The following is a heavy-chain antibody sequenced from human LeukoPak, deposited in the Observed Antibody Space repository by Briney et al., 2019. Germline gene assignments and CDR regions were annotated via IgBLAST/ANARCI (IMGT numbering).Heavy chain of an antibody. CDR1: GYTFTGYY. Sequence: ASVTVSCKASGYTFTGYYMHWVRQAPGQGLAWMGWINPNSGGTNYAQKFQGRVTMTRDTSISTAYMELSRLRSDDTAVYYCARDQQSPIAAAGREYYGMDVWGQGTTVTVSS. J-gene: IGHJ6*02. CDR2: INPNSGGT. V-gene: IGHV1-2*02. CDR3: ARDQQSPIAAAGREYYGMDV. D-gene: IGHD6-13*01.